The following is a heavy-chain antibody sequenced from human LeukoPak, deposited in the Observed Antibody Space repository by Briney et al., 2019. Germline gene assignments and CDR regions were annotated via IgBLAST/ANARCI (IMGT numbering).Heavy chain of an antibody. CDR1: GFTFSSYG. CDR3: AGGLDAFDI. D-gene: IGHD3-16*01. CDR2: IWYDGTNK. J-gene: IGHJ3*02. Sequence: GGSLRLSWAAAGFTFSSYGMHWVRQAPGKGLEWVAIIWYDGTNKPYADSVKGRFTISRDNSKNTLYLQMNSLRAGDTAVYYCAGGLDAFDIWGQGTMVTVSS. V-gene: IGHV3-33*01.